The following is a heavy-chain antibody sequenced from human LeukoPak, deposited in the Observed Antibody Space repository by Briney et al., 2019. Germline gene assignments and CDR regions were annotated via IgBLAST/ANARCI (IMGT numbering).Heavy chain of an antibody. CDR2: TYSGGNT. CDR3: ARGRNYFPIDY. D-gene: IGHD2/OR15-2a*01. J-gene: IGHJ4*02. V-gene: IGHV3-53*01. Sequence: GGSLRLSCAASGFTVSSSHMTWVRQTPGKELEWVSVTYSGGNTDYADSVKGRFTISRDNSKNTLYLQMSSLRVEDTAIYYCARGRNYFPIDYWGQGTFVIVSS. CDR1: GFTVSSSH.